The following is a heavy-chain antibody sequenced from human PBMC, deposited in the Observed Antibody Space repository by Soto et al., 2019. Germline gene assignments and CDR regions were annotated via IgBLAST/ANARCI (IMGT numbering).Heavy chain of an antibody. J-gene: IGHJ6*03. D-gene: IGHD6-13*01. CDR3: ARMTAAGTYYYYYLDV. Sequence: QVQLVQSGAEVKKPGSSVKVSCKASGGTFSSYTISWVRQAPGQGLEWMGRIIPILGIANYAQKFQGRVTITADKSTSKAYMVLSSLRSEDTAVYYCARMTAAGTYYYYYLDVLGKGTTVTVSS. CDR1: GGTFSSYT. V-gene: IGHV1-69*02. CDR2: IIPILGIA.